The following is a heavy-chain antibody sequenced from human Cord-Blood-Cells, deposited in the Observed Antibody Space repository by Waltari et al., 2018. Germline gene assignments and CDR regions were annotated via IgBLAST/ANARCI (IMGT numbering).Heavy chain of an antibody. CDR1: GFPFSSYG. CDR2: ISYDGSNK. Sequence: QVQLVESGGGVVQPGRSLRLSCAASGFPFSSYGMHWVRQAPGKGLEWVAVISYDGSNKYYADSVKGRFTISRDNSKNTLYLQMNSLRAEDTAVYYCAKKTPREWLFDYWGQGTLVTVSS. D-gene: IGHD3-3*01. J-gene: IGHJ4*02. CDR3: AKKTPREWLFDY. V-gene: IGHV3-30*18.